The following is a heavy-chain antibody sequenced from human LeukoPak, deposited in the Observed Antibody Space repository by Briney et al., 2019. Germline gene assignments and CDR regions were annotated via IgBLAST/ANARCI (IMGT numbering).Heavy chain of an antibody. Sequence: GASVKVSCKASGYTFTGYYMHWVRQAPGQGLEWMGWINPNSGGTNYAQKFQGRVTMTRDTSISTAYIEMSRLRCDHTCVYYCASVARGLWFGELFNYWGQGTLGTVSS. V-gene: IGHV1-2*02. D-gene: IGHD3-10*01. CDR1: GYTFTGYY. CDR3: ASVARGLWFGELFNY. J-gene: IGHJ4*02. CDR2: INPNSGGT.